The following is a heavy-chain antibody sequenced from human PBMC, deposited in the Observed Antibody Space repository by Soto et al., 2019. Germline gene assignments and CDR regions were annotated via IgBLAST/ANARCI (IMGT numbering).Heavy chain of an antibody. Sequence: PSETLCLTCTVAGGSISSYCLSWIRQPPGKGLEWIGYIYYSGSTNYNPSLKSRVTISVDTSKNQFSLKLSSVTAADTAVYYCARASYSSSIDYWGQGTLVTVSS. CDR2: IYYSGST. J-gene: IGHJ4*02. D-gene: IGHD6-13*01. CDR3: ARASYSSSIDY. CDR1: GGSISSYC. V-gene: IGHV4-59*01.